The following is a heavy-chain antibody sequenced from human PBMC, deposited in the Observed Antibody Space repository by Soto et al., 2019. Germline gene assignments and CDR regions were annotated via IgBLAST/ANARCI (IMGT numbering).Heavy chain of an antibody. D-gene: IGHD3-3*01. V-gene: IGHV4-31*03. CDR2: IHYGGST. CDR1: GGSIRSGGYY. J-gene: IGHJ6*03. CDR3: ARDRGLEADGAYLRDCYYMDV. Sequence: QVQLQESGPGLVKPSQTLSLTCTVSGGSIRSGGYYWSWIRQHPGKGLEWIGHIHYGGSTSYNPSLNSRVGISVDTSQTQFSLRLSSVTVADTAVYFCARDRGLEADGAYLRDCYYMDVWGIGTTVTVSS.